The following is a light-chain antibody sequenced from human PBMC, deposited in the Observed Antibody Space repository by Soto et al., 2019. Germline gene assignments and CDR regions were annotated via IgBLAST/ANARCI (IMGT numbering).Light chain of an antibody. J-gene: IGKJ1*01. CDR3: QQYNSYST. CDR2: AAS. CDR1: QSISNH. V-gene: IGKV1-39*01. Sequence: DIQMTQSPSSLSASVEDRVIITCRASQSISNHLNWYQQKPGKAPKLLIFAASSLQSGVPSRFSGSRSGPDFTLTISSLQPEDFATYYCQQYNSYSTFGQGTKVDI.